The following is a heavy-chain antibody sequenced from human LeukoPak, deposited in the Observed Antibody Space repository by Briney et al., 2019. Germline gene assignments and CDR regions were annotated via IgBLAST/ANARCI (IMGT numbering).Heavy chain of an antibody. V-gene: IGHV4-34*01. D-gene: IGHD2-2*01. CDR3: ARALPVVPAANNWFDP. Sequence: PSETLSLTCAVYGGSFSGYYWSWIRQPPGKGLEWIGEINHSGSTNYNPSLKSRVTISVDTSKNQFSLKLSSVIAADTAVYYCARALPVVPAANNWFDPWGQGTLVTVSS. J-gene: IGHJ5*02. CDR1: GGSFSGYY. CDR2: INHSGST.